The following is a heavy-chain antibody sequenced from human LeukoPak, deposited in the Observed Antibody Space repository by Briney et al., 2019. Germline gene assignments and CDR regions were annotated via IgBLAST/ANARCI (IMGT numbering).Heavy chain of an antibody. Sequence: GRSLRLSCAASGFTFSSYAMHWVRQAPGKGLEWVAVISYDGSNKYYADSVKGRFTISRDNSKNTLYLQMNSLRAEDTAVYYRARAPTIAGTMPYYFDYWGQGTLVTVSS. CDR2: ISYDGSNK. V-gene: IGHV3-30-3*01. J-gene: IGHJ4*02. CDR3: ARAPTIAGTMPYYFDY. D-gene: IGHD6-13*01. CDR1: GFTFSSYA.